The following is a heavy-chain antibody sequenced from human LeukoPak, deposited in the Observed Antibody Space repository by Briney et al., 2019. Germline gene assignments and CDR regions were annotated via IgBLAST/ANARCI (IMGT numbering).Heavy chain of an antibody. D-gene: IGHD5-12*01. V-gene: IGHV3-20*04. J-gene: IGHJ4*02. CDR2: INWNGGST. CDR1: GFTFDDYG. CDR3: ARVGGYSDYDQRY. Sequence: GGSLRLSCAASGFTFDDYGMSWVRQAPGKGLEWVSGINWNGGSTGYANSVKGRFTISRDNAKNSVYLQMTSLRAEDTALYYCARVGGYSDYDQRYWGQGTLVTVSS.